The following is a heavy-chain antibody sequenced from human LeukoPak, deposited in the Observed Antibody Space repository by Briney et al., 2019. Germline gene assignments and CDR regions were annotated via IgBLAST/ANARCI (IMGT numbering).Heavy chain of an antibody. J-gene: IGHJ6*03. CDR3: ARVRNYYYYMDV. CDR2: MNPNSGNT. D-gene: IGHD4-17*01. CDR1: GYTFTSYD. V-gene: IGHV1-8*03. Sequence: ASVKVSCKASGYTFTSYDINWVRQATGQGLEWMGWMNPNSGNTGYAQKFQGRVTITRNTSISTAYMELGSLRSEDTAVYYCARVRNYYYYMDVWGKGTTVTVSS.